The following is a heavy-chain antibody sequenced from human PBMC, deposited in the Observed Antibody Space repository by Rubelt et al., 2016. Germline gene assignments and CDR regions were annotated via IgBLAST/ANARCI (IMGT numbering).Heavy chain of an antibody. V-gene: IGHV3-74*01. CDR2: INSDGSTT. J-gene: IGHJ2*01. Sequence: GKGLVWVSRINSDGSTTSYADSVKGRFTISRDDAKNTLYLQMSSLRAEDTAVFYCARRSAAGGFFDLWGRGTLVTVSS. CDR3: ARRSAAGGFFDL. D-gene: IGHD6-13*01.